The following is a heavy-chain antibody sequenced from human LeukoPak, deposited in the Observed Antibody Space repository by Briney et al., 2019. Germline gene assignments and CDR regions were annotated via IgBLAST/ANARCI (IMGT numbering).Heavy chain of an antibody. CDR3: ARTPGNRKGY. CDR1: GGSISSYY. D-gene: IGHD1-14*01. Sequence: PSETLSLTCTVSGGSISSYYWSWIRQPPGKGLEWIGYIYYSGGTNYNPSLKSRVTISVDTSKNQFSLKLSSVTAADTAVYYCARTPGNRKGYWGQGTLVTVSS. V-gene: IGHV4-59*01. J-gene: IGHJ4*02. CDR2: IYYSGGT.